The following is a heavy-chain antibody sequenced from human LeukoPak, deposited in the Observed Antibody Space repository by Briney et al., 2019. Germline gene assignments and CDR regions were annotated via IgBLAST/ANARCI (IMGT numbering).Heavy chain of an antibody. J-gene: IGHJ5*02. D-gene: IGHD3-3*01. Sequence: KPSETLSLTCTVSGGSISSYYWSWIRQPPGRGLEWLGYIYYSGRTNYNPSLKSRITILVDTSKNQFSLKLSSVTAADTAVYYCARAETQYYDFWSGYHNWFDPWGQGTLVTVSS. CDR3: ARAETQYYDFWSGYHNWFDP. CDR1: GGSISSYY. CDR2: IYYSGRT. V-gene: IGHV4-59*01.